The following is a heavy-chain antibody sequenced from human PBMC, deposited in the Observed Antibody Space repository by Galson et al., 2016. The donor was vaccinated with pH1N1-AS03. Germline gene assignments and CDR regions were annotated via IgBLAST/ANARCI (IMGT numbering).Heavy chain of an antibody. CDR3: ARESTGAEHIVVVTGRYGCYYMDV. Sequence: SLRLSCAASGFTFKSYWMSWVRQAPGKGLEWVANINQDENEKYCVDSVKGRFTISRDNAKNSLYLEMNSLRAEDTALYYCARESTGAEHIVVVTGRYGCYYMDVWGKATTVTVSS. D-gene: IGHD2-21*02. V-gene: IGHV3-7*03. CDR2: INQDENEK. J-gene: IGHJ6*03. CDR1: GFTFKSYW.